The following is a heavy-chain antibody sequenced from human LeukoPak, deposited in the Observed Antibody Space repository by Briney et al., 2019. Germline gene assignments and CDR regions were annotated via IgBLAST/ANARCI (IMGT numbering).Heavy chain of an antibody. CDR3: ARHNPPPTGFCSGTSCFMSGSQYFYMDV. D-gene: IGHD2-2*01. CDR2: IYSTGTT. V-gene: IGHV4-4*09. CDR1: GGSISGYF. J-gene: IGHJ6*03. Sequence: PSETPSLTCTVSGGSISGYFWSWIRQPPGKGPEWIGYIYSTGTTNYSPSLSSRVTVSVDTSKNQLSVNLRFVTATDTAVYHCARHNPPPTGFCSGTSCFMSGSQYFYMDVWGKGTSVTVS.